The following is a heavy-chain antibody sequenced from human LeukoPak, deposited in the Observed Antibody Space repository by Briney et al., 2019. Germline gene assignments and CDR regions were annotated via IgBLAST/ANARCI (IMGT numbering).Heavy chain of an antibody. CDR2: ISYDGSNK. CDR3: AENQFDI. J-gene: IGHJ3*02. CDR1: GFTFSSYG. Sequence: GRSLRLSCAASGFTFSSYGMHWVRQAPGKGLEWVAVISYDGSNKYYADSVKGRFTISRDNSKNTLYLQMNSLRAEDTAVYYCAENQFDIWGQGTMVTVSS. D-gene: IGHD1-14*01. V-gene: IGHV3-30*03.